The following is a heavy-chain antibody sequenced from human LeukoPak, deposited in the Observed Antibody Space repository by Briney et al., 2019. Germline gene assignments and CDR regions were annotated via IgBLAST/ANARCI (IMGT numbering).Heavy chain of an antibody. CDR3: AKDPWTYDILTGYLGTLQGDAFDI. CDR2: ISGSGGST. J-gene: IGHJ3*02. D-gene: IGHD3-9*01. V-gene: IGHV3-23*01. Sequence: GGSLRLSCAASGFTISSYAMSWVRQAPGKGLEWVSAISGSGGSTYYADSVKGRFTISRDNSKNTLYLQMNSLRAEDTAVYYCAKDPWTYDILTGYLGTLQGDAFDIWGQGTMVTVSS. CDR1: GFTISSYA.